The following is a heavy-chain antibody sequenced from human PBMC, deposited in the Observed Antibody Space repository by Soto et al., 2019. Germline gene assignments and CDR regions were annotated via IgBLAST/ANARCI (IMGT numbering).Heavy chain of an antibody. CDR2: TGGNGRTT. V-gene: IGHV3-23*01. Sequence: PGGSLRLSCGASGFTFSISAMSWVRQAPGKGLEWVSTTGGNGRTTYYADSVKGRFTVSRDNSKNTLDLQMSSLRAEDSAVYYCAKVHHNSRSFDYWGQGTLVTVSS. CDR3: AKVHHNSRSFDY. CDR1: GFTFSISA. J-gene: IGHJ4*02.